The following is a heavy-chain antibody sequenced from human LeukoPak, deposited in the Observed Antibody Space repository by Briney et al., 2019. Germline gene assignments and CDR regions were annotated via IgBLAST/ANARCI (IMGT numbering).Heavy chain of an antibody. Sequence: ASVKVSCKASGGTFSSYAISWVRQAPGLGLEWMGGIIPIFGTANYAQKFQGRVTITTDESTSTAYMELSSLRSEDTAVYYCARDSSVYSSSWYLWGQGTLVTVSS. J-gene: IGHJ4*02. D-gene: IGHD6-13*01. CDR2: IIPIFGTA. CDR3: ARDSSVYSSSWYL. V-gene: IGHV1-69*05. CDR1: GGTFSSYA.